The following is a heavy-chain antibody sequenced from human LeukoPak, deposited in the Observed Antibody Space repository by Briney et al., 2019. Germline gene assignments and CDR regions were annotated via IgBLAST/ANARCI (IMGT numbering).Heavy chain of an antibody. CDR2: IKRDGSEK. D-gene: IGHD3-16*01. CDR3: AKALGGPGGYYFDY. V-gene: IGHV3-7*03. Sequence: GGSLRLSCAGSGFTFSSYWMSWVRQAPGKGLEWVANIKRDGSEKYYVDSVKGRFTISRDNAKNSLYLQMNSLRAEDTAVYYCAKALGGPGGYYFDYWGQGTLVTVSS. CDR1: GFTFSSYW. J-gene: IGHJ4*02.